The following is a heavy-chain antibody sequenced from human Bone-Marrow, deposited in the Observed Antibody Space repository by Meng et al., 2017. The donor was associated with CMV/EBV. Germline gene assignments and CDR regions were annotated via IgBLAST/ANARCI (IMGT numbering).Heavy chain of an antibody. CDR1: GLMFDDYG. CDR2: INWNGGST. CDR3: ARNVGYYYGMDV. V-gene: IGHV3-20*01. Sequence: GGSLRFSCEASGLMFDDYGMSWVRQAPGKGLEWVSCINWNGGSTDYADSVKGRFTISRDNAENSLYLHMNSLRVEDTALYHCARNVGYYYGMDVWGQGTTVTVSS. J-gene: IGHJ6*01. D-gene: IGHD1-26*01.